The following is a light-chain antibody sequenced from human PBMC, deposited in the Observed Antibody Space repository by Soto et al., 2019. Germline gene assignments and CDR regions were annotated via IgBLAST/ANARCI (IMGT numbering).Light chain of an antibody. J-gene: IGKJ4*01. V-gene: IGKV1-33*01. Sequence: DIQMTQSPSSLSASVGDRITITCKASQDINKYLNWYQHKLGQAPKLLIYDASNLQRGVPSRFSGSGSGTHFTLTITSLQSEDFGTNYCQQSENGPPTSGGGTKGETK. CDR1: QDINKY. CDR2: DAS. CDR3: QQSENGPPT.